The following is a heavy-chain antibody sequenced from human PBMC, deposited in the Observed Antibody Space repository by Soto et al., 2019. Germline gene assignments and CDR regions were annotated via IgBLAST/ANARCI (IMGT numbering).Heavy chain of an antibody. J-gene: IGHJ6*02. V-gene: IGHV1-18*04. CDR2: ISAYNGNT. Sequence: ASVKVSCKASGYTFTSYGISWVRQAPGQGLEWMGWISAYNGNTNYAQKLQGRVTMTTDTSTSTAHMELRSLRSDDTAVYYCARDRTRAAAGTLYYYYGMDVWGQGTTVTVSS. D-gene: IGHD6-13*01. CDR3: ARDRTRAAAGTLYYYYGMDV. CDR1: GYTFTSYG.